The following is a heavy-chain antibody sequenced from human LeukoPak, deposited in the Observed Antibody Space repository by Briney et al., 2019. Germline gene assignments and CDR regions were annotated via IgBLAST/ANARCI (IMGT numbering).Heavy chain of an antibody. Sequence: SGGSLRLSCATSQFNFNKFGMTWVRQAPGKGLEWVSSISGNGVSTQYADSVQGRFAISRDNSKNTLYLQMNSLRAEDTAVYYCAKGMGFGEFPYYFDYWGQGTLVTVSS. V-gene: IGHV3-23*01. CDR1: QFNFNKFG. CDR2: ISGNGVST. J-gene: IGHJ4*02. D-gene: IGHD3-10*01. CDR3: AKGMGFGEFPYYFDY.